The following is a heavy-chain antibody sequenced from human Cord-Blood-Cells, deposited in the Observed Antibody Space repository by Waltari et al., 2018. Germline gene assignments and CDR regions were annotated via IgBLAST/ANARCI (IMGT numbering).Heavy chain of an antibody. J-gene: IGHJ4*02. Sequence: QVQLVQSGAEVKKPGSSVKVSCKASGGTFSSYAISWVRQAPGQGLEWMGGIIPFFGTANYGQKFQGRVTITADESTSTAYMGLSSLRSEDTAVYYCARGVGPRYCSSTSCQTAGFDYWGQGTLVTVSS. D-gene: IGHD2-2*01. CDR2: IIPFFGTA. CDR3: ARGVGPRYCSSTSCQTAGFDY. V-gene: IGHV1-69*01. CDR1: GGTFSSYA.